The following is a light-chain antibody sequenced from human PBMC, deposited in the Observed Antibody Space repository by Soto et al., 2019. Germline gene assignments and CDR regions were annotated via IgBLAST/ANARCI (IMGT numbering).Light chain of an antibody. V-gene: IGLV2-14*01. CDR2: DVS. Sequence: QSALTQPASVSGSPGQSLTISCTGTSSDVGGYNYVSWYQQHPGKAPKLMIYDVSNRPSGVSNRFSGSKSGNTASLTISGLQAEDEADYYCSSYTSSSSVFGTGTKLTVL. J-gene: IGLJ1*01. CDR3: SSYTSSSSV. CDR1: SSDVGGYNY.